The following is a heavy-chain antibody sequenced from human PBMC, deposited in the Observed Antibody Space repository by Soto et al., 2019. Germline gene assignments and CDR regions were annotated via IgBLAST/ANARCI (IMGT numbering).Heavy chain of an antibody. CDR2: ISCYNGDT. J-gene: IGHJ1*01. V-gene: IGHV1-18*01. CDR1: GYTFTNYG. Sequence: QVHLVQSGAEVKKPGASVKVSCKTSGYTFTNYGISWVRQAPGQGPQWMGWISCYNGDTLYAQTLQGRVTMTADSYTSTAYMELRSMRSDDTAVYYCARGGSTWSAEYYQHWGQGTVVIVS. CDR3: ARGGSTWSAEYYQH. D-gene: IGHD6-13*01.